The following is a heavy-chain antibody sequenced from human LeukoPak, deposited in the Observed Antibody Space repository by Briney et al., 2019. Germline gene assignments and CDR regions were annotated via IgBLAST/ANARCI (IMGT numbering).Heavy chain of an antibody. Sequence: PSETLSLTCAVYGGSFSGYYWSWIRQPPGKGLEWIGYIFRSGSTNSNPSLKSRVTISVDTSKNQFSLKLSSVTAADTAVYYCARSAFGDYSFDYWGQGTLVTVSS. CDR3: ARSAFGDYSFDY. D-gene: IGHD3-16*01. CDR1: GGSFSGYY. CDR2: IFRSGST. V-gene: IGHV4-59*01. J-gene: IGHJ4*02.